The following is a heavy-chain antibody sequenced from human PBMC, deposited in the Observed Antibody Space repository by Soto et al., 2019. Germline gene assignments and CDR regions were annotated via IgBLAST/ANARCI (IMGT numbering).Heavy chain of an antibody. Sequence: EVQLVESGGGLVQPGGSLRLSCAASGFTFSSYSMNWVRQAPGKGLEWVAYMSSSSSTIYYADSVKGRFTISRDNAKNSLYLQLNILRDEDTDVYYCARDPGDYGEYGMDVWGQGTTVTVTS. CDR3: ARDPGDYGEYGMDV. D-gene: IGHD4-17*01. CDR2: MSSSSSTI. CDR1: GFTFSSYS. V-gene: IGHV3-48*02. J-gene: IGHJ6*02.